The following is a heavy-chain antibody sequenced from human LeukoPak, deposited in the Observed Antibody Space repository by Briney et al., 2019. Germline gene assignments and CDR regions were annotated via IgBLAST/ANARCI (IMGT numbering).Heavy chain of an antibody. CDR3: ASYSGSYYSPVANYYYYYMDV. J-gene: IGHJ6*03. CDR2: IYTSGST. D-gene: IGHD1-26*01. CDR1: GGSISGYY. V-gene: IGHV4-4*09. Sequence: SETLSLTCTVSGGSISGYYWSWIRQPPGKGLEWIGYIYTSGSTNYNPSLKSRVTISVDTSKNQFSLKLSSVTAADTAVYYCASYSGSYYSPVANYYYYYMDVWGKGTTVTVSS.